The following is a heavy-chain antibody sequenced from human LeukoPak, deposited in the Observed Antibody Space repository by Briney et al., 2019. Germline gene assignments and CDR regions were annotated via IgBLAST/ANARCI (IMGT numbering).Heavy chain of an antibody. V-gene: IGHV3-66*01. CDR3: AITSGRYFWNAMDV. Sequence: GGSLRLSCAPSGFVVTTNYVTWVRQAPGKGLEWVSVIYSGGSTYYADSVKGRFTISRDNYENTVYLQMNSLRAEDTAVYYCAITSGRYFWNAMDVWGQGTTVTVSS. CDR1: GFVVTTNY. D-gene: IGHD1-26*01. CDR2: IYSGGST. J-gene: IGHJ6*02.